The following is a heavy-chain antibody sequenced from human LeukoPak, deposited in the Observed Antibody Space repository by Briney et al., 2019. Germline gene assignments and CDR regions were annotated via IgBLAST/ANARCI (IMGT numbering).Heavy chain of an antibody. V-gene: IGHV3-20*04. CDR1: GFTFDDYG. Sequence: PGGSLRLSCAASGFTFDDYGMSWVRQAPGKGLEWVSGINWNGGSTGYADSVKGRFTISRDNAKNSLYLQMNSLRAEDTALYYCARDFSSSSWYDVGGYWGQGTLVTVSS. J-gene: IGHJ4*02. CDR2: INWNGGST. D-gene: IGHD6-13*01. CDR3: ARDFSSSSWYDVGGY.